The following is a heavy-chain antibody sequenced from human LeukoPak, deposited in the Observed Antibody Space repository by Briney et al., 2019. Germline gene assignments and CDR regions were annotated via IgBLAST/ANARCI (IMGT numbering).Heavy chain of an antibody. V-gene: IGHV3-30*04. CDR1: GFTFSSYA. J-gene: IGHJ4*02. D-gene: IGHD6-19*01. Sequence: GRSLRLSCAASGFTFSSYAMHWVRQAPGKGLEWVAVISYDGSNKYYADSVKGRFTISRDNSKNTLYLQMNSLRAEDTAVYYCARDQTAYSSGWYSTDYWGQGTLVTVSS. CDR3: ARDQTAYSSGWYSTDY. CDR2: ISYDGSNK.